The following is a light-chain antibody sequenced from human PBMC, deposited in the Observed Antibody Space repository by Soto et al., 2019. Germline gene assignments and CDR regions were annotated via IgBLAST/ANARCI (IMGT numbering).Light chain of an antibody. J-gene: IGKJ5*01. CDR2: AAS. V-gene: IGKV1-9*01. CDR3: QQLNSYPIT. Sequence: DIQLTQSPSFLSASVGDRVTITCRASQGISSYLAWYHQKPGKAPKLLIYAASTLQSGVPSRFSGSGSGTEFTLTISSLQPEDFATYYCQQLNSYPITLGQGTRLEIK. CDR1: QGISSY.